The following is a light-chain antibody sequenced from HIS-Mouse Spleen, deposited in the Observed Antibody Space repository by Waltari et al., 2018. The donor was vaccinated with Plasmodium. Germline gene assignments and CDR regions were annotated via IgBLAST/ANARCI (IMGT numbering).Light chain of an antibody. CDR1: QSVSSN. V-gene: IGKV3-15*01. CDR2: GAS. Sequence: DIVMTQSPAPLSVSPGEIATLSCRASQSVSSNLAWYQQKPGQAPRILIYGASTRATGSPARFSGSGSGTEFTLTISSLQSEDFAVYYCQQYNNWSFTVGPGTKVDIK. CDR3: QQYNNWSFT. J-gene: IGKJ3*01.